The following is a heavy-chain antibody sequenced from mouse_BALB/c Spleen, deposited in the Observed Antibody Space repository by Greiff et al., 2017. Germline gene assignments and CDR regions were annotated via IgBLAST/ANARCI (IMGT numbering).Heavy chain of an antibody. J-gene: IGHJ2*01. CDR3: ARKERGGFDY. Sequence: EVKLQESGPGLVKPSQSLSLTCTATGYSITSDYVWYWIRQFPGNILEWIGYISYSGSTSYNASLKSRISITRDTSKNQFFLQLNSVTTEDSATYNCARKERGGFDYWGQGTTLTVSS. CDR2: ISYSGST. V-gene: IGHV3-2*02. CDR1: GYSITSDYV.